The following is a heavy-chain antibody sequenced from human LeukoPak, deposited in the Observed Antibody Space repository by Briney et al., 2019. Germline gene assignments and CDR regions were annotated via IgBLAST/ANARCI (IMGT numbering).Heavy chain of an antibody. CDR1: GFTFSSYA. J-gene: IGHJ4*02. D-gene: IGHD6-19*01. CDR3: AKFVGSGWYNFDY. V-gene: IGHV3-23*01. Sequence: GGSLRLSCAASGFTFSSYAMSWVHQAPGKGLEWFSAISGSDGSTYYADSVKGRFTISRDNSKNTLYLQMNSLRVGDTAVYYCAKFVGSGWYNFDYWGQGTLVTVSS. CDR2: ISGSDGST.